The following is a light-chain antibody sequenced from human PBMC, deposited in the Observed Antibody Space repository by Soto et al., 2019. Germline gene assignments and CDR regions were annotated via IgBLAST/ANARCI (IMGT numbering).Light chain of an antibody. V-gene: IGKV3-15*01. Sequence: EIVMTQSPAILSVSPGERVTLSCRASQSVSINLAWYQQRPGQAPRLLIYGTSTRATGVPVRFSGSGSGTEFTLSIYSLESEDFAFYYCQQYNDWPPRTFGHGTKV. CDR2: GTS. CDR3: QQYNDWPPRT. J-gene: IGKJ1*01. CDR1: QSVSIN.